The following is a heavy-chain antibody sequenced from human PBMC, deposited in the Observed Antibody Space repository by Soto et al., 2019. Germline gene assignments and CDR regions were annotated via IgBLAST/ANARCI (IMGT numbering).Heavy chain of an antibody. Sequence: ASVKVSCKASGGTFSSYAISWVRQAPGQGLEWMGGIIPIFGTANYAQKFQGRVTITADESTSTAYMELSSLRSEDTAVYYCARDQPRPHYDILSCYPALISSWFDPWGQETLVTVSS. V-gene: IGHV1-69*13. CDR2: IIPIFGTA. J-gene: IGHJ5*02. CDR3: ARDQPRPHYDILSCYPALISSWFDP. CDR1: GGTFSSYA. D-gene: IGHD3-9*01.